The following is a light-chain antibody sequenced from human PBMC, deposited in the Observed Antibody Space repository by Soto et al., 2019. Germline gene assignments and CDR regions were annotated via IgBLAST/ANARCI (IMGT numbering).Light chain of an antibody. CDR1: QTIGTS. J-gene: IGKJ2*01. V-gene: IGKV1-39*01. CDR2: VAS. Sequence: DIQMTQSPSSLSASVGDRVTITCRSGQTIGTSLNWYQHRPGKAPKLLIHVASTLQSGVPSRFSGSGSGTDFTLTISGLQPEDVATYYCQQSYYNPYTFGPGTKLEI. CDR3: QQSYYNPYT.